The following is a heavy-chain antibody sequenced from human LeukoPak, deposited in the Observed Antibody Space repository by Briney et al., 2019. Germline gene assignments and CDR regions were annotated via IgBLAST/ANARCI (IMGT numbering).Heavy chain of an antibody. CDR2: ISYDGSNK. CDR3: ARDLGQYYDTSDNWFDP. D-gene: IGHD3-22*01. V-gene: IGHV3-30*03. Sequence: GGSLRLSCAASGFTFSSYGMHWVRQAPGKGLEWVALISYDGSNKYYADSVKGRFTISRDNSKNTLYLQMNSLRAEDTAVYYCARDLGQYYDTSDNWFDPWGQGTLVTVSS. J-gene: IGHJ5*02. CDR1: GFTFSSYG.